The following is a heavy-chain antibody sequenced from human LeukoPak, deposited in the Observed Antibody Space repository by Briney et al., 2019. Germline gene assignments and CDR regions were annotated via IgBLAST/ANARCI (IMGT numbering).Heavy chain of an antibody. CDR2: ISSSSSTI. CDR1: GFTFSSYS. CDR3: ARDGPYSSGWYVFTQLYYYYGMDV. J-gene: IGHJ6*02. V-gene: IGHV3-48*01. Sequence: PGGSLRLSCAASGFTFSSYSMNWVRQAPGKGLEWVSYISSSSSTIYYADSVKGRFTISRDNAKNSLYLQMNSLRAEDTAVYYCARDGPYSSGWYVFTQLYYYYGMDVWGQGTTVTVSS. D-gene: IGHD6-19*01.